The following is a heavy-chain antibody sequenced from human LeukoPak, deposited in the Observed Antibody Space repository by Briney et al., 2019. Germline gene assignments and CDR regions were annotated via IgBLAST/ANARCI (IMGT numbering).Heavy chain of an antibody. CDR3: AKDSRYYDFWSGLNFDP. Sequence: GGSLRLSRAASGCTFDDYAMHWVRQAPGKGLEWVSLISWDGGSTYYADSVKGRFTISRDNSKNSLYLQMNSLRAEDTALYYCAKDSRYYDFWSGLNFDPWGQGTLVTVSS. D-gene: IGHD3-3*01. V-gene: IGHV3-43D*03. CDR1: GCTFDDYA. CDR2: ISWDGGST. J-gene: IGHJ5*02.